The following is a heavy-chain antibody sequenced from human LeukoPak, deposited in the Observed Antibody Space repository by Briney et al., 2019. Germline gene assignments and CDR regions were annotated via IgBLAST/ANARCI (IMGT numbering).Heavy chain of an antibody. CDR1: GFTFSSYG. V-gene: IGHV3-30*03. CDR2: ISYDGSNK. J-gene: IGHJ4*02. Sequence: PGGSLRLSCAASGFTFSSYGMHWVRQAPGKGLEWVAVISYDGSNKYYADSVKGRFTISRDNSKNTLYLQMNSLRAEDTAVYYCAADYAWGSYRLYWGQGTLVTVSS. D-gene: IGHD3-16*02. CDR3: AADYAWGSYRLY.